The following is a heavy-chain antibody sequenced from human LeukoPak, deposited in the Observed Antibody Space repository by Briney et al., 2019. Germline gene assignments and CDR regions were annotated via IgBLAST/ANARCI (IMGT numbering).Heavy chain of an antibody. J-gene: IGHJ4*02. Sequence: PGGSLRLSCATSGFTFSTYWMSWVRQAPGKGLYWVSAISGSDGSTYYAETVKGRFTISRDNSKNTLYLQMNSLRAEDTAVYYCAKAPVTTCRGAYCYPFDYWGQGTLVTVSS. D-gene: IGHD2-21*01. CDR1: GFTFSTYW. CDR2: ISGSDGST. CDR3: AKAPVTTCRGAYCYPFDY. V-gene: IGHV3-23*01.